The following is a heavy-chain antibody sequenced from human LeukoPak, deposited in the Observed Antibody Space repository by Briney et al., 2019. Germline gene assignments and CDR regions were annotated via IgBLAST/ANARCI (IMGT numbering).Heavy chain of an antibody. CDR3: ARDPQMVRGAARGGWFDP. V-gene: IGHV4-4*07. J-gene: IGHJ5*02. CDR1: GDSISGFY. Sequence: SETLSLTCTVSGDSISGFYWSWIRQPAGKGLEWIGRIYTSGSTNYNPSLKSRVTVSVDTSKNQFSLKLSSVTAADTAVYYCARDPQMVRGAARGGWFDPWGQGTLVTVSS. CDR2: IYTSGST. D-gene: IGHD3-10*01.